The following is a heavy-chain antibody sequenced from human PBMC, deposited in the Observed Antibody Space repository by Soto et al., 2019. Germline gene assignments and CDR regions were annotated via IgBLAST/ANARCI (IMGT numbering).Heavy chain of an antibody. V-gene: IGHV1-18*01. CDR1: GYTFTSYG. D-gene: IGHD3-10*01. CDR3: ARDRVVTMVRGVIIPRANYYYYGMDV. CDR2: ISAYNGNT. Sequence: ASVKVSCKASGYTFTSYGISWVRQAPGQGIEWMGWISAYNGNTNYAQKLQGRVTMTTDTSTSTAYMELRSLRSDDTAVYYCARDRVVTMVRGVIIPRANYYYYGMDVWGQGTTVTVSS. J-gene: IGHJ6*02.